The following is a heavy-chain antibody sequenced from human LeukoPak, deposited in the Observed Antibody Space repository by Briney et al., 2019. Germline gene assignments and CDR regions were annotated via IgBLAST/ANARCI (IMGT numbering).Heavy chain of an antibody. CDR1: GFTFSSYS. CDR2: ISSSSSYI. D-gene: IGHD3-22*01. J-gene: IGHJ4*02. V-gene: IGHV3-21*01. Sequence: GGSLRLSCAASGFTFSSYSMNWVRQAPGKGLEWVSSISSSSSYIYYADSVKGRFTISRDNAKNSLYLQMNSLRAEDTAVYYCANYDSSGPTDYWGQGTLVTVSS. CDR3: ANYDSSGPTDY.